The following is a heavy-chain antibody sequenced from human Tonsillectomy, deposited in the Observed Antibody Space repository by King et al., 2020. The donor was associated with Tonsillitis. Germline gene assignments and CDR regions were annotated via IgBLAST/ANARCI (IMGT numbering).Heavy chain of an antibody. J-gene: IGHJ3*02. CDR1: GLTFSNAL. CDR3: TTRDYATGAFDI. V-gene: IGHV3-15*01. Sequence: VQLVESGGGLVKPGGSLTLSCVASGLTFSNALMTWVRQAPGKGLEWVGRIKSKTDGGTTDYAAPVKGRFTISRDDSKNTLFLQMNSLKTEDTAVYYCTTRDYATGAFDIWGQGTMVTVSS. D-gene: IGHD3-16*01. CDR2: IKSKTDGGTT.